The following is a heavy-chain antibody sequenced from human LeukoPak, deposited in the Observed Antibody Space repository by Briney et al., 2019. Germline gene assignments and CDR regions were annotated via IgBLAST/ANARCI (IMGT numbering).Heavy chain of an antibody. Sequence: GESLRLSCAASGFTFAPYWMNWVRQAPGRGLEWVAYINSDGTETNYVDSVKGRFTISRDNAKNSLYLQMNSLKTEDTAVYYCTTDIYCGGDCSNFDYWGQGTLVTVSS. CDR3: TTDIYCGGDCSNFDY. V-gene: IGHV3-7*03. D-gene: IGHD2-21*02. CDR1: GFTFAPYW. J-gene: IGHJ4*02. CDR2: INSDGTET.